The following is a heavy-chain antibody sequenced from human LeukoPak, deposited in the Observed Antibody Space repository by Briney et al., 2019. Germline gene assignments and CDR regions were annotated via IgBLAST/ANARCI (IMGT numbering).Heavy chain of an antibody. Sequence: GASVKVSCEASGYTFTSYDINWVRQATGQGLEWMGWMNPNSGNTGYAQKFQGRVTMTRNTSISTAYMELSSLRSEDTAVYYCARARSGWYPSHDYWGQGTLVTVSS. V-gene: IGHV1-8*01. CDR1: GYTFTSYD. J-gene: IGHJ4*02. CDR2: MNPNSGNT. CDR3: ARARSGWYPSHDY. D-gene: IGHD6-19*01.